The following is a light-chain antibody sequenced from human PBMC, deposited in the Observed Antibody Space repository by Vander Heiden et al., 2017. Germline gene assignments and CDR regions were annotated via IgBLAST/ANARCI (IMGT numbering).Light chain of an antibody. J-gene: IGLJ3*02. CDR1: SSAVGGYND. V-gene: IGLV2-11*01. Sequence: QSALTQPRSVSGSPGQSVTIACTGTSSAVGGYNDVSWHRQHPGKAPKLMIYDVSKRPSGVPDRFSGSKSGNTASLTISGLQAEDEADYYCCSYAGSYTFGVFGGGTKLTVL. CDR3: CSYAGSYTFGV. CDR2: DVS.